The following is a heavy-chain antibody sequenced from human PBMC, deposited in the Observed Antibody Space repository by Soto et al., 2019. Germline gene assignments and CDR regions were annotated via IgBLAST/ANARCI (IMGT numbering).Heavy chain of an antibody. CDR3: AGTRGDIVVVPAYNWFDP. D-gene: IGHD2-2*01. J-gene: IGHJ5*02. Sequence: QLQLQESGPGLVKPSETLSLTCTVSGGSISSSSYYWGWIRQPPGKGLEWIGSIYYSGSTYYNPSLKSRVTISVDTSKNQFFLKLSSVTAADTAVYYCAGTRGDIVVVPAYNWFDPWGQGTLVTVSS. CDR2: IYYSGST. CDR1: GGSISSSSYY. V-gene: IGHV4-39*01.